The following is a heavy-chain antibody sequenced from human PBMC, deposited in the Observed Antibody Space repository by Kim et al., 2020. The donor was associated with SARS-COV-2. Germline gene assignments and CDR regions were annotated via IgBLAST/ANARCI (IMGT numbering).Heavy chain of an antibody. V-gene: IGHV3-33*06. CDR2: IWYDGSNK. CDR1: GFTFSSYG. J-gene: IGHJ2*01. Sequence: GGSLRLSCAASGFTFSSYGMHWVRQAPGKGLEWVAVIWYDGSNKYYADSVKGRFTISRDNSKNTLYLQMNSLRAEDTAVYYCAKGVQGSSWYLGWYFDLWGRGTLVTVSS. D-gene: IGHD6-13*01. CDR3: AKGVQGSSWYLGWYFDL.